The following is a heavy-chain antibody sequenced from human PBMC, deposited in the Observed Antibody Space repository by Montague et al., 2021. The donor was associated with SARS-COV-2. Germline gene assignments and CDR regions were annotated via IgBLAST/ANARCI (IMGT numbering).Heavy chain of an antibody. Sequence: SLRLSCAASGFTFNTYAMTWVRQAPGKGLERVSAIGGSGAGTYYADSVKGRFTTSRDNSKNTLFLQMNSLRAEDTALYYCAKSLDTSGYSFERGADYWGQGTLVTVSS. CDR1: GFTFNTYA. CDR3: AKSLDTSGYSFERGADY. V-gene: IGHV3-23*01. D-gene: IGHD5-12*01. CDR2: IGGSGAGT. J-gene: IGHJ4*02.